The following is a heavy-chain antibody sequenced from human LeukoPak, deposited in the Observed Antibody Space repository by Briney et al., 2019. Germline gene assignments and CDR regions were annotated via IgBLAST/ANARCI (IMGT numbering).Heavy chain of an antibody. V-gene: IGHV4-30-2*01. CDR3: ARGGLTDLDY. J-gene: IGHJ4*02. Sequence: PSETLSLTCAVSGGSISSGGYSWSWIRQPPGKGLEWIGYIYHGGSTYYNPSLKSRVTISVDRSKNQFSLKLSSVTAADTAVYYCARGGLTDLDYWGQGTLVTVSS. CDR2: IYHGGST. CDR1: GGSISSGGYS.